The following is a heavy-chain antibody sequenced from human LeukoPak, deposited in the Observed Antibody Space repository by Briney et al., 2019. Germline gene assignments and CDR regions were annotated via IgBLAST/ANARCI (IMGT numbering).Heavy chain of an antibody. CDR2: ISGSGSGGSGSGGST. J-gene: IGHJ6*03. CDR3: AKDPSQGYCSGGSCYDPVYYYYMDV. CDR1: GFTFSSYA. Sequence: GGSLRLSCAASGFTFSSYAMSWVRQAPGKGLEWVSNISGSGSGGSGSGGSTYYADSVKGRFTISRDNSKNTLYLQMNSLRAEDTAVYYCAKDPSQGYCSGGSCYDPVYYYYMDVWGKGTTVTISS. V-gene: IGHV3-23*01. D-gene: IGHD2-15*01.